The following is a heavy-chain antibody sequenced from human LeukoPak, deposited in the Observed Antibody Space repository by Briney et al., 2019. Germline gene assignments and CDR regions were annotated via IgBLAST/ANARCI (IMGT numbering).Heavy chain of an antibody. CDR3: AKAFLTMIVVADAFDI. V-gene: IGHV3-9*01. D-gene: IGHD3-22*01. CDR1: GFTFDDYA. CDR2: ISWNSGSI. Sequence: LRLSCAASGFTFDDYAMHWVRQAPGKGLEWVSGISWNSGSIGYADSVKGRFTISRDNAKNSLYLQMNSLRAEDTALYYCAKAFLTMIVVADAFDIWGQGTMVTVSS. J-gene: IGHJ3*02.